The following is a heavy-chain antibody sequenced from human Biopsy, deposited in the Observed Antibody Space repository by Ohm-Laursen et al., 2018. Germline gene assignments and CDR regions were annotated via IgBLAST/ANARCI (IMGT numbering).Heavy chain of an antibody. V-gene: IGHV1-2*02. D-gene: IGHD2-8*01. J-gene: IGHJ4*02. CDR3: ARDPLNGHKHFDY. CDR2: INCKTGAT. CDR1: SYTFTDYN. Sequence: GASVKVSCKVSSYTFTDYNIHWMRQAPGQGLEWLGYINCKTGATNYAKKFQGTVTMTRDTSISTAYLALGSLRSADTAIYYCARDPLNGHKHFDYWGQGSLVTVSS.